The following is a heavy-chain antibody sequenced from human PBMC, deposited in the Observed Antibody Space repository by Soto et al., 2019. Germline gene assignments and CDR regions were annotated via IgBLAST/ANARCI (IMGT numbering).Heavy chain of an antibody. Sequence: ASVKVSCKASGYTFTGYYMHWVRQAPGQGLEWMGWINPNSGGTNYAQKFQGWVTMTRDTSISTAYMELSRLRSDDTAVYYCARESRVDSSSGDRYFDYWGQGTLVTV. CDR2: INPNSGGT. CDR3: ARESRVDSSSGDRYFDY. V-gene: IGHV1-2*04. J-gene: IGHJ4*02. D-gene: IGHD6-6*01. CDR1: GYTFTGYY.